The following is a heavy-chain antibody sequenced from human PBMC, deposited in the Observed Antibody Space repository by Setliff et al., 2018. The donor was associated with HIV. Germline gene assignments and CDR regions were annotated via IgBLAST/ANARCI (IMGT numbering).Heavy chain of an antibody. V-gene: IGHV3-21*03. D-gene: IGHD4-17*01. CDR2: ISSSSSYV. CDR3: TRHSLTTIDYFMPYYFEY. J-gene: IGHJ4*02. Sequence: GGSLRLSCAASGFSFSNYAMTWVRQAPGKGLEWVSSISSSSSYVYYADSVKGRFTISRDNAKNSLYLQMNSLRAEDTAVYYCTRHSLTTIDYFMPYYFEYWGQGTLVTVSS. CDR1: GFSFSNYA.